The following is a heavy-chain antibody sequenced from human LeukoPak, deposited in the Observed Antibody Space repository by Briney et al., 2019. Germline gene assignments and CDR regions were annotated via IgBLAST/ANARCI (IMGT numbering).Heavy chain of an antibody. CDR1: GGSISSGSYY. J-gene: IGHJ6*03. Sequence: SQTLSLTCTVSGGSISSGSYYWNWIRQPAGKGLEWIGRIYTSGSTNYNPSLKSRVTISVDTSKNQFSLKLSSVTAADTAVYYCAREEDYYYYMDVWRKGTTVTVSS. CDR2: IYTSGST. V-gene: IGHV4-61*02. CDR3: AREEDYYYYMDV.